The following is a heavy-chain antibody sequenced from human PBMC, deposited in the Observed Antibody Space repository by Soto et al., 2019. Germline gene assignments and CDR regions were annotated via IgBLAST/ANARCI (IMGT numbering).Heavy chain of an antibody. J-gene: IGHJ4*02. CDR3: ARGRSDPPFDY. CDR2: IWYDGSNK. V-gene: IGHV3-33*01. CDR1: GVTCSSYG. D-gene: IGHD3-16*01. Sequence: SLRLSCAASGVTCSSYGMHLVRQAPGKGLEWVAVIWYDGSNKYYAASVKGRFTISRNNSKNTLYLQMNSLRAEDTAVYYYARGRSDPPFDYWGQGTLVTVSS.